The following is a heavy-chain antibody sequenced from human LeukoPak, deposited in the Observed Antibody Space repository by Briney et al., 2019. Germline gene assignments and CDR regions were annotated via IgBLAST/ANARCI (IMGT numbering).Heavy chain of an antibody. CDR2: ISAYNGNT. V-gene: IGHV1-18*01. CDR1: GYTFTSYG. CDR3: ARDRVGVLLWFGESHAFDI. D-gene: IGHD3-10*01. J-gene: IGHJ3*02. Sequence: ASVKVSCKASGYTFTSYGISWVRQAPGQGLEWMGWISAYNGNTNYAQKLQGRVTMTTDTSTSTAYMELRSLRSDDTAVYYCARDRVGVLLWFGESHAFDIWGQGTMVTVSS.